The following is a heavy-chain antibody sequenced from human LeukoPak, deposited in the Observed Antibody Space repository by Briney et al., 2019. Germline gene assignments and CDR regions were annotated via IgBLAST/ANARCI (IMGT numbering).Heavy chain of an antibody. CDR2: IFYSGST. D-gene: IGHD6-13*01. CDR1: SGSISTSNYY. V-gene: IGHV4-39*07. J-gene: IGHJ6*04. Sequence: PSETLSLTCTVSSGSISTSNYYWGWVRQPPGKALEWIGNIFYSGSTYYSPSLKSRVTISLDTSRNQFSLKLNSVTAADTAVYYCARAGSSSWHPHLVWGKGTTVTVSS. CDR3: ARAGSSSWHPHLV.